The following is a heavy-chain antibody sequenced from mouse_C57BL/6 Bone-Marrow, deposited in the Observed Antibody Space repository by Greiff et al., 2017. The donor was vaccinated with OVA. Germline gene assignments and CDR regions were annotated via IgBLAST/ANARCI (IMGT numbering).Heavy chain of an antibody. J-gene: IGHJ3*01. CDR2: ISSGGSYT. V-gene: IGHV5-6*02. Sequence: EVKLMESGGDLVKPGGSLKLSCAASGFTFSSSGMSWVRQTPDKRLEWVATISSGGSYTYYPDSVKGRFTISRDNAKNTLYLQMSSLKSEDTAMYDCARRGCELAYWGQGTLVTVSA. D-gene: IGHD3-3*01. CDR1: GFTFSSSG. CDR3: ARRGCELAY.